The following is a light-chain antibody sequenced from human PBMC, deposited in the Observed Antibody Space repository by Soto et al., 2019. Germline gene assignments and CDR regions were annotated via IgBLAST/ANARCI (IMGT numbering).Light chain of an antibody. J-gene: IGLJ2*01. CDR3: SSYTRSSPLV. CDR1: SSDVGAYNY. CDR2: DVS. V-gene: IGLV2-14*03. Sequence: QSALTQPASVSGSPGQSITISCTGTSSDVGAYNYVSWYQQHPGTAPKLMIYDVSNRPSGVSNRFSGSKSGNTASLAISGLQAEYEAAYYCSSYTRSSPLVFGGGTKLTVL.